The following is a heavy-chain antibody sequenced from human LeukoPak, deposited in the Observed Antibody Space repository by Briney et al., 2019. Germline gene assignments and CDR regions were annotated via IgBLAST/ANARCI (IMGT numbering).Heavy chain of an antibody. CDR3: ARFGQWLRGGQHVDY. CDR1: GGSISSSSYY. V-gene: IGHV4-39*01. CDR2: IYYSGST. J-gene: IGHJ4*02. Sequence: SETLSLTCTVSGGSISSSSYYWGWIRQPPGKGLEWIGSIYYSGSTYYNPSLKSRVTISVDTSKNQFSLKLSSVTAADTAVYYCARFGQWLRGGQHVDYWGQGTLVTVSS. D-gene: IGHD6-19*01.